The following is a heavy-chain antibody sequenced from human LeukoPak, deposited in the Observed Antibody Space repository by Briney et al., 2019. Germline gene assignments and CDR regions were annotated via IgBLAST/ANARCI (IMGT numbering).Heavy chain of an antibody. CDR3: ARDRSWPGNSDY. J-gene: IGHJ4*02. V-gene: IGHV3-21*04. CDR2: ISSSSSYI. Sequence: GGSLRLSCAASGFTFSSYAMSWVRQAPGKGLEWVSSISSSSSYIYYADSVKGRFTISRDNAKNSLYLQMNSLRAEDTAVYYCARDRSWPGNSDYWGQGTLVTVSS. D-gene: IGHD1-14*01. CDR1: GFTFSSYA.